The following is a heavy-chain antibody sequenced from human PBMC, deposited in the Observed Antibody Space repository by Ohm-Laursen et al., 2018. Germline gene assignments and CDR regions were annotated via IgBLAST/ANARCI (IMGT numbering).Heavy chain of an antibody. CDR3: AKMSQRGINYYYYGMDV. CDR1: GFTFSSYG. CDR2: MSYDGSVK. D-gene: IGHD3-16*01. Sequence: SLRLSCAASGFTFSSYGMHWVRQAPGKGLEWVALMSYDGSVKYYADSVKGRFTISRDNSKNTLYLQMNSLRAEDTAVYYCAKMSQRGINYYYYGMDVWGQGTTVTVSS. V-gene: IGHV3-30*18. J-gene: IGHJ6*02.